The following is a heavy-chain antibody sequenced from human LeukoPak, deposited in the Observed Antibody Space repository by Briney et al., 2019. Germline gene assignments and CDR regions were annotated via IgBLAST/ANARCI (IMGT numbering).Heavy chain of an antibody. Sequence: VSVKVSCKASGYTFIGYYMHWVRQAPGQGLEWMGIINPSGGSTSYAQKFQGRVTMTRDTSTSTVYMELSSLRSEDTAVYYCARDDDSYAGYFDYWGQGTLVTVSS. CDR1: GYTFIGYY. V-gene: IGHV1-46*01. J-gene: IGHJ4*02. CDR2: INPSGGST. D-gene: IGHD5-18*01. CDR3: ARDDDSYAGYFDY.